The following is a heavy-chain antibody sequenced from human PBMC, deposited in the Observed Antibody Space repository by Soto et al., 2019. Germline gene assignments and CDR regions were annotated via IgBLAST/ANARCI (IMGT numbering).Heavy chain of an antibody. D-gene: IGHD6-6*01. CDR1: GGSISTTSYY. Sequence: PSETLSLTCTVSGGSISTTSYYWGWIRQPPGKGLEWIGRINHSGSASYNPSLRSRVTISVDTSKNHFSLNLSSVTAADTAVYYCARVGVYSSSSGPYNWFDPWGQGTLVTVSS. CDR2: INHSGSA. J-gene: IGHJ5*02. V-gene: IGHV4-39*02. CDR3: ARVGVYSSSSGPYNWFDP.